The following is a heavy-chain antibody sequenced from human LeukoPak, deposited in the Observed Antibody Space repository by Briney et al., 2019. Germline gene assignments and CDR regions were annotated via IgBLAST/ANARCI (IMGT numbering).Heavy chain of an antibody. D-gene: IGHD3-22*01. CDR3: ARGKYYDSSGYLPSDY. V-gene: IGHV5-51*01. CDR2: IYPGDSDT. J-gene: IGHJ4*02. Sequence: GESLKISCKGSGYSFTSYWIGWVRQMPGKGLEWMGTIYPGDSDTRYSPSFQGQVTISADKSISTAYLQWSSLKASDTAMYYCARGKYYDSSGYLPSDYWGQGTLVTVSS. CDR1: GYSFTSYW.